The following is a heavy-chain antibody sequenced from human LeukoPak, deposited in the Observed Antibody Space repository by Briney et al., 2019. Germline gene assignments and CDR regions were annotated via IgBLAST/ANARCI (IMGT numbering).Heavy chain of an antibody. V-gene: IGHV4-59*01. CDR1: GGSISSYC. CDR2: IYYSGNT. J-gene: IGHJ6*04. CDR3: ARDRVTMVRGVPSGMDV. Sequence: PSETLSLTCTVSGGSISSYCWSWIRQPPGKGLEWIGYIYYSGNTNYNPSLKSRVTISVDTSKNQFSLKLSSVPAADTAVYYCARDRVTMVRGVPSGMDVWGKGTTVTVSS. D-gene: IGHD3-10*01.